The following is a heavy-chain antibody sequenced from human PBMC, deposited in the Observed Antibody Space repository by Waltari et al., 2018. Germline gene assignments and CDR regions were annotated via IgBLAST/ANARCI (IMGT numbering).Heavy chain of an antibody. CDR1: GGPISSYY. CDR3: AREGGYSGYDFKD. D-gene: IGHD5-12*01. Sequence: QVQLQESGPGLVKPSENLSLPCPFTGGPISSYYWSWIRQPPGKGLEWIGYIYYSGSTNYNPSLKSRVTISVDTSKNQFSLKLSSVTAADTAVYYCAREGGYSGYDFKDWGQGTLVTVSS. CDR2: IYYSGST. J-gene: IGHJ4*02. V-gene: IGHV4-59*01.